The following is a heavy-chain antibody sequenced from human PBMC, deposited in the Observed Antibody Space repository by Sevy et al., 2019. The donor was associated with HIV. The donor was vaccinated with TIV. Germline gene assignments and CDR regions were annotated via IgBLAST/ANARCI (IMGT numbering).Heavy chain of an antibody. CDR2: FNPYNGGT. CDR1: GYSFTGYY. J-gene: IGHJ3*02. CDR3: ARDSGGSMAAAVGVLDI. D-gene: IGHD6-25*01. V-gene: IGHV1-2*06. Sequence: ASVKVSCKTSGYSFTGYYIHWVRQAPGEGPEWMGRFNPYNGGTKFAQKFQDRVTMTGDTSITTVYMKLSSLTSDDTATYYCARDSGGSMAAAVGVLDIWGQGTLVTVSS.